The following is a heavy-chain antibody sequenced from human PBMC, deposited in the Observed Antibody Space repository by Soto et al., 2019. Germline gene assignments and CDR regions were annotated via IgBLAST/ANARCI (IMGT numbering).Heavy chain of an antibody. D-gene: IGHD3-16*01. V-gene: IGHV3-11*01. CDR2: ISSSGSTI. J-gene: IGHJ4*02. CDR1: GFTFSDYY. Sequence: GGSLRLSCAASGFTFSDYYMSSIRQAPGKGLEWVSYISSSGSTIYYADSVKGRFTISRDNAKTSLYLQMNSLRAEDTAVYYCARAHMITDELICYFDYWGQGTLVTVSS. CDR3: ARAHMITDELICYFDY.